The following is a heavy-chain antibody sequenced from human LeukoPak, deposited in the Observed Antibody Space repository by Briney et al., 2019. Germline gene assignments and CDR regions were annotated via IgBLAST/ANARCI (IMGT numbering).Heavy chain of an antibody. CDR2: IKGDERST. J-gene: IGHJ4*02. D-gene: IGHD2-15*01. Sequence: PGGSLRLSCAASGFTFSSYWLHWVRQAPGKGLVWVSRIKGDERSTNYADSVKGRFTISRDNAKNTVYLEMNSLRAEDTAVYYCARDTHGYCSGGSCYENYWGQGTLVTVSS. V-gene: IGHV3-74*01. CDR3: ARDTHGYCSGGSCYENY. CDR1: GFTFSSYW.